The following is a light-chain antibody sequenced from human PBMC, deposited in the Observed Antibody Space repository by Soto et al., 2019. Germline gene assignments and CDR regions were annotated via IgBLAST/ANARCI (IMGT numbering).Light chain of an antibody. CDR2: KAS. CDR1: QTISSW. J-gene: IGKJ1*01. Sequence: DIQMTQSPSTLSGSVGDRVTITCRASQTISSWLAWYQQKPGKAPKLLIYKASTLKSGVPSRFSGSASGTEFTLTISNLQPDDFATYYCQQYNTYWETFGQGTKVDIK. CDR3: QQYNTYWET. V-gene: IGKV1-5*03.